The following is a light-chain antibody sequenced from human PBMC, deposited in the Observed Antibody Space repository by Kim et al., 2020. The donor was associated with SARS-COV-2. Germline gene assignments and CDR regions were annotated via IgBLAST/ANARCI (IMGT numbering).Light chain of an antibody. V-gene: IGLV3-1*01. CDR3: QVWDRSTVI. J-gene: IGLJ2*01. CDR1: KLGDKY. Sequence: SYELTQPPSVSVSPGQTARITCSGIKLGDKYVSWYQQKPGQSPVLVIYQNIKRPSGIPERLSGSNSGNTATLTISGTQAVDESYYYCQVWDRSTVIFGGG. CDR2: QNI.